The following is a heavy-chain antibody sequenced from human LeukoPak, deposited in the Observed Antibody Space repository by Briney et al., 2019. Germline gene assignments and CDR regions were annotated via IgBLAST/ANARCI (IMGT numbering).Heavy chain of an antibody. J-gene: IGHJ4*02. D-gene: IGHD5-18*01. CDR2: IYSGGTT. V-gene: IGHV3-66*01. CDR1: GFTVSSNY. Sequence: SGGSLRLSCAASGFTVSSNYMSWVRQAPGKGLEWVSVIYSGGTTYYADSVKGRFTISRDNSKNTLHLQMNSLRAEDTAVYYCARDQYSYAHAAHWGQGTLSPSPQ. CDR3: ARDQYSYAHAAH.